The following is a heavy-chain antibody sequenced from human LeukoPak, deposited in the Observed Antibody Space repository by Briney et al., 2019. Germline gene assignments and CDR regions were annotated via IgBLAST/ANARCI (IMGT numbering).Heavy chain of an antibody. D-gene: IGHD1-1*01. CDR1: GYTVTSYY. Sequence: GASVKVSCKASGYTVTSYYMHWVRQAPGQGLEWMGIINPSGGSTSYAQKFQGRVTMTRGMSTSTVYMELSSLRSEDTAVYYCARAKGTDYYYYYMDVWGKGTTVTVSS. CDR3: ARAKGTDYYYYYMDV. V-gene: IGHV1-46*01. CDR2: INPSGGST. J-gene: IGHJ6*03.